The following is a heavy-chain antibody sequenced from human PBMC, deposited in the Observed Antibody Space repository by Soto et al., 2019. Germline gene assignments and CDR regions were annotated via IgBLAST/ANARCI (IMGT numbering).Heavy chain of an antibody. V-gene: IGHV3-74*01. J-gene: IGHJ6*02. D-gene: IGHD3-3*01. CDR2: INSDGSST. CDR3: ARDQLRFLEWSIPYYYYYGMDV. CDR1: GFTFSSYW. Sequence: GGSLRLSCAASGFTFSSYWMHWVRQAPGKGLVWVSRINSDGSSTSYAESVKGRFTISRDNAKNTLYLQMNSLRAEDTAMYYCARDQLRFLEWSIPYYYYYGMDVWGQGTTVTVSS.